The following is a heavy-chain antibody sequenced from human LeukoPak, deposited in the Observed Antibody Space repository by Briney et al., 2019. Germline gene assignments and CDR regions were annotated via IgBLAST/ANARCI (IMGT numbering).Heavy chain of an antibody. CDR2: IGSSGTTI. CDR1: GFPFSVYE. CDR3: ALLAVASDFDY. V-gene: IGHV3-48*03. D-gene: IGHD6-19*01. Sequence: PGGSLRLSCAVSGFPFSVYEMNWVRQAPGKGLEWVSNIGSSGTTIYYADSVRGRFSICRDNAKSSLYLQMNSLRVEDTAVYYCALLAVASDFDYWGQGALVTVSS. J-gene: IGHJ4*02.